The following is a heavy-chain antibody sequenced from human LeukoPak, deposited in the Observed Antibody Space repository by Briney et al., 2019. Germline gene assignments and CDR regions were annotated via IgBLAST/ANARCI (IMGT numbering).Heavy chain of an antibody. CDR3: AMASPTPRGINFDS. Sequence: PGGSLRLSCAASGFSFRTSAMSWVRQAPGKGLQWVSSLNGGDYLTYYADSVKGRFTISRDSSKNILYLQMNSLGSDDTAIYYCAMASPTPRGINFDSWGQGTLVTVSS. D-gene: IGHD3-10*01. CDR1: GFSFRTSA. V-gene: IGHV3-23*01. CDR2: LNGGDYLT. J-gene: IGHJ4*02.